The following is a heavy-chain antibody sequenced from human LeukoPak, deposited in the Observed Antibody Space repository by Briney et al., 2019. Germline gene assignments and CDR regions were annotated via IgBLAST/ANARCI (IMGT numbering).Heavy chain of an antibody. J-gene: IGHJ6*02. CDR2: ISYDGSNK. CDR3: ARERTGSMVRGVKQPGGHYYYYYGMDV. D-gene: IGHD3-10*01. CDR1: GFTFSSYA. V-gene: IGHV3-30-3*01. Sequence: GGSLRLSCAASGFTFSSYAMHWVRQAPGKGLEWVAVISYDGSNKYYADSVKGRFTISRDNSKTTLDLQMNSLRAEDTAVYYCARERTGSMVRGVKQPGGHYYYYYGMDVWGQGTTVTVSS.